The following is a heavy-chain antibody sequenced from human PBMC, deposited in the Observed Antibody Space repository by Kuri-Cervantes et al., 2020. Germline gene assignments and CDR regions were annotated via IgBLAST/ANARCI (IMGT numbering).Heavy chain of an antibody. CDR2: INHSGST. J-gene: IGHJ3*01. CDR1: GGSFSDYY. Sequence: SETLSLTCAVYGGSFSDYYWIWIRQSPGKGLEWIGEINHSGSTNYKLSLESRVTMSTDTSWNQFSLKLRSVTAADTALYYCARGRYNDYWRAFDFWGQGTMVTVSS. CDR3: ARGRYNDYWRAFDF. V-gene: IGHV4-34*01. D-gene: IGHD1-1*01.